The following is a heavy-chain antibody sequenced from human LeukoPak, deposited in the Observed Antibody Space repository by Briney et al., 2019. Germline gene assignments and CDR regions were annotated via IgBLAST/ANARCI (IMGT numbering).Heavy chain of an antibody. CDR2: IYYSGST. CDR3: ARRPIRVRVSPYFDY. V-gene: IGHV4-39*07. D-gene: IGHD3-10*02. CDR1: GGSISSSSYY. Sequence: SETLSLTCTVSGGSISSSSYYWGWIRQPPGKGLEWIGSIYYSGSTYYNPSLKSRVTISVDTSKNQFSLKLSSVTAADTAVYYCARRPIRVRVSPYFDYWGQGTLVTVSS. J-gene: IGHJ4*02.